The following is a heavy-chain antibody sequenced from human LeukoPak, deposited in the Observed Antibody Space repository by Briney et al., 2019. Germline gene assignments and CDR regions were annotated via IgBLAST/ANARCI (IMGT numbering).Heavy chain of an antibody. Sequence: SETLSLTCTVSGGSISSGSYYWGWIRQPPGKGLEWIGSIYYSGSTYYNPSLKSRVTISVDTSKNQFSLKLSSVTAADTAVYYCARSQEWELLYFDYWGQGTLVTVSS. V-gene: IGHV4-39*07. J-gene: IGHJ4*02. D-gene: IGHD1-26*01. CDR3: ARSQEWELLYFDY. CDR1: GGSISSGSYY. CDR2: IYYSGST.